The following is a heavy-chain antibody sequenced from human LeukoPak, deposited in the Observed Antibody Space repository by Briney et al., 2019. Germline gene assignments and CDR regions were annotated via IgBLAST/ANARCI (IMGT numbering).Heavy chain of an antibody. CDR1: GFTFSSYG. CDR2: ISGSGGST. D-gene: IGHD3-10*01. CDR3: AKDRITMVRGSPALFYYYMDV. J-gene: IGHJ6*03. Sequence: PGGSLRLSCAASGFTFSSYGMSWVRQAPGKGLEWVSAISGSGGSTYYADSVKGRFTISRDNSKNTLYLQMNSLRAEGTAVYYCAKDRITMVRGSPALFYYYMDVWGKGTTVTISS. V-gene: IGHV3-23*01.